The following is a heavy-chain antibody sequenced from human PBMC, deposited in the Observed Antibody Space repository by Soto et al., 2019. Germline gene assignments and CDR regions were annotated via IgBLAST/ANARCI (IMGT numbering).Heavy chain of an antibody. CDR3: AGAGYCSSTSCSRYNWFDP. D-gene: IGHD2-2*01. Sequence: ASVKVSCTASGYTFTSYGISWVRQAPGQGLEWMGWISAYNGNTNYAQKLQGRVTMTTDTSTSTAYMELRSLRSDDTAVYYCAGAGYCSSTSCSRYNWFDPWGQGTLVTVSS. CDR2: ISAYNGNT. J-gene: IGHJ5*02. V-gene: IGHV1-18*01. CDR1: GYTFTSYG.